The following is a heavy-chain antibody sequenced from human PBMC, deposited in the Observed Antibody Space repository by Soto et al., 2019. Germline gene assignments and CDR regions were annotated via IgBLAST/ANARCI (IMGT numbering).Heavy chain of an antibody. CDR2: MKGDGSKE. D-gene: IGHD4-17*01. V-gene: IGHV3-7*01. CDR1: GFTFSTSW. J-gene: IGHJ3*02. CDR3: ARDLNYGVSTVYYDVFDT. Sequence: VQLVESGGGLVQPGGSLRLSCLVSGFTFSTSWMTWVRQAPGKGLEWVANMKGDGSKENYVDSVKGRFTISRDNAKNSLFLQMNSLRDEDTALYYCARDLNYGVSTVYYDVFDTWGQGTMVTVSP.